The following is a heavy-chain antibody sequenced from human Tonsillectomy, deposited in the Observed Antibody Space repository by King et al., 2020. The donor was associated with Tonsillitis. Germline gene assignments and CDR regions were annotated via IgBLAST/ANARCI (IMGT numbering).Heavy chain of an antibody. CDR3: ARDLGPGNFPQIY. CDR1: GYNFVGYY. J-gene: IGHJ4*02. V-gene: IGHV1-2*02. D-gene: IGHD3-10*01. Sequence: VQLVESGAEVKKPGASVKVSCKASGYNFVGYYMHWVRQAPGQGLEWVGWINPNSGDTNFAQKFQGRVTMTRDRSISTAYMELSRLRAEDTAVYYCARDLGPGNFPQIYWGQGTLVTVSS. CDR2: INPNSGDT.